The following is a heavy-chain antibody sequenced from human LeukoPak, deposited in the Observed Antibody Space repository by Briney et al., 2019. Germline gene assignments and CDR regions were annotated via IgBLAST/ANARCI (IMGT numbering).Heavy chain of an antibody. V-gene: IGHV1-69*13. J-gene: IGHJ6*02. CDR3: ARDRRIAAAGYYYYGMDV. Sequence: ASVKLSCKASVGTFSSYAISCVRRAPGQGLEWMGGIIPIFCTANYAQKFQGRVTITADESTSTPYMAPRSLRSEDTDVYVCARDRRIAAAGYYYYGMDVWGQGTTVTVSS. CDR2: IIPIFCTA. CDR1: VGTFSSYA. D-gene: IGHD6-13*01.